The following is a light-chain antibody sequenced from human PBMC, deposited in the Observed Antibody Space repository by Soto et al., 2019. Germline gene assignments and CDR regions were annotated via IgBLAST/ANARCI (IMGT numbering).Light chain of an antibody. Sequence: QSVLTQPASVSGSPGQSITISCTGTTSDVGGYNSVSWYQQHPGKAPTLIIYDVSDRPSAISNCFSGSKSGNTASLTISGLQAEDEADYYCSAYTTNGPLNVFGSGTK. V-gene: IGLV2-14*01. CDR3: SAYTTNGPLNV. CDR2: DVS. J-gene: IGLJ1*01. CDR1: TSDVGGYNS.